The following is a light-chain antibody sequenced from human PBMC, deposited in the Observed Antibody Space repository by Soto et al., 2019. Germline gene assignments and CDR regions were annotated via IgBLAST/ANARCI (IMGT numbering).Light chain of an antibody. CDR3: QQYFGSSWT. V-gene: IGKV1-5*01. CDR1: QSISSR. Sequence: DIQMTQSPSTLSASVGDRVTITCRASQSISSRLAWYQQKPGKAPKLLIYDASSLESGVPSRFGGSGYGTEFPLTISSLQPDDFAVYYCQQYFGSSWTFGQGTKVDIK. J-gene: IGKJ1*01. CDR2: DAS.